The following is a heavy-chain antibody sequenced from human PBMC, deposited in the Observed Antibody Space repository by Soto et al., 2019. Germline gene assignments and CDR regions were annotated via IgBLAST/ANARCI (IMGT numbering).Heavy chain of an antibody. D-gene: IGHD4-17*01. J-gene: IGHJ4*02. CDR2: ISGGGGIT. CDR1: GFMFSSYA. Sequence: EVQLLESGGGLVQPGGSLRLSCAASGFMFSSYAMNWVRQAPGKGLEWVSSISGGGGITHYADSVRGRFTISRDNSTDKLYLQMNSLRAEDTAVYFCAKDKSRGVTVNADFWGQGTLVTVSS. CDR3: AKDKSRGVTVNADF. V-gene: IGHV3-23*01.